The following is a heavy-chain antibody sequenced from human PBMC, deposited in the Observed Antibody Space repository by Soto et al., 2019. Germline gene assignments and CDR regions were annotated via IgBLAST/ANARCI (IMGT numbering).Heavy chain of an antibody. CDR1: GYTFTSYG. Sequence: QVQLVQSGAEVKKPGASVKVSCKASGYTFTSYGISWVRQAPGQGLEWMGWISAYNGNTNYAQKLQGRVTMTTDTSTSTAYMELRSLRSDHTAVYYCARVVVQLERLRKSWFDPWGQGTLVTVSS. V-gene: IGHV1-18*01. D-gene: IGHD1-1*01. CDR3: ARVVVQLERLRKSWFDP. CDR2: ISAYNGNT. J-gene: IGHJ5*02.